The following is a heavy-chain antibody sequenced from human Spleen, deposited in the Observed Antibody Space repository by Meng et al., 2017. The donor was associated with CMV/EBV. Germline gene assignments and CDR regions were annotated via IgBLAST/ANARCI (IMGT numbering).Heavy chain of an antibody. CDR2: IKYDGSEE. CDR1: GFPFSSYA. D-gene: IGHD2-8*01. V-gene: IGHV3-7*01. CDR3: ARGLMD. Sequence: SCAASGFPFSSYAMNWVRQAPGKGLEWVANIKYDGSEENYVDSVKGRFTISRDNAKNSVYLQMNSLRAEDTAVYYCARGLMDWGQGTLVTVSS. J-gene: IGHJ4*02.